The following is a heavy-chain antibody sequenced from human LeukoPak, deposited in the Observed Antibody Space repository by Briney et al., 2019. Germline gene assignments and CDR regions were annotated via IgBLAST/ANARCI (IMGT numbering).Heavy chain of an antibody. D-gene: IGHD3-10*01. J-gene: IGHJ5*02. CDR3: ARGLGRGVTVVRFDP. Sequence: SGTLSLTCTVSGGSISSYYWSWIRQPPGKGLEWIGYIYYSGSTNYNPSLKSRVTISVDTSKNQFSLKLSSVTAADTAVYYCARGLGRGVTVVRFDPWGQGTLVTVSS. CDR1: GGSISSYY. CDR2: IYYSGST. V-gene: IGHV4-59*01.